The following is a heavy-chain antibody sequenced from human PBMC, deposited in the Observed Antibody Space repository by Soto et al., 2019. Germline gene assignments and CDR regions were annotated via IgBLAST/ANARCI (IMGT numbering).Heavy chain of an antibody. CDR2: IWYDGSNK. Sequence: GGSLRLSCAASGFTFSSYGMHWVRQAPGKGLEWVAVIWYDGSNKYYADSVKGRFTISRDNSKNTLYLQMNSLRAEDTAVYYCARERITGTTKNWFDPWGQGTLVTVSS. V-gene: IGHV3-33*01. CDR1: GFTFSSYG. D-gene: IGHD1-20*01. J-gene: IGHJ5*02. CDR3: ARERITGTTKNWFDP.